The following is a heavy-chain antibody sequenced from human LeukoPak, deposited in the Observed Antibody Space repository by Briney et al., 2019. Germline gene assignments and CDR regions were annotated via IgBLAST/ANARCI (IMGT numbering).Heavy chain of an antibody. V-gene: IGHV4-34*01. CDR3: VVDTAMVTLFDY. D-gene: IGHD5-18*01. Sequence: PSETLSLTCAVYGGSFSGYYWSWIRQPPGKGLEWIGEINHSGNTNYNPSLKSRVTISVDTSKNQFSLKLSSVTAADTAVYYCVVDTAMVTLFDYWGQGTLVTVSS. J-gene: IGHJ4*02. CDR2: INHSGNT. CDR1: GGSFSGYY.